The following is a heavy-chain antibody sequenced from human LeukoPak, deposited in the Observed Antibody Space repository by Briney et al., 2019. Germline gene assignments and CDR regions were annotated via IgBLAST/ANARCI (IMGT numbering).Heavy chain of an antibody. D-gene: IGHD3-16*01. V-gene: IGHV3-74*01. CDR2: INSDGSST. Sequence: GGSLGLSCAASGFTFSSYWMHWVRQAPGKGLVWVSRINSDGSSTNYADSVKGRFTISRDNAKNTLYLQMNSLRAEDTAVYYCARGRLGGFFDYWGQGTLVTVSS. CDR1: GFTFSSYW. J-gene: IGHJ4*02. CDR3: ARGRLGGFFDY.